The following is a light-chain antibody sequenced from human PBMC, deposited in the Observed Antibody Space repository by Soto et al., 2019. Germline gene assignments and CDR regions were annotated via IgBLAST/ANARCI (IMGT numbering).Light chain of an antibody. CDR2: GAS. V-gene: IGKV3D-20*02. CDR3: QQRSNWPRGIT. J-gene: IGKJ5*01. Sequence: EIVLTQSPGTLSLSPGEIATLSCRASQSVSSSYLAWYQQKPGQAPRLLIYGASSRATGIPARFSGSGSGTDFTLTISSLEPEDFAVYYCQQRSNWPRGITFGQGTRLEIK. CDR1: QSVSSSY.